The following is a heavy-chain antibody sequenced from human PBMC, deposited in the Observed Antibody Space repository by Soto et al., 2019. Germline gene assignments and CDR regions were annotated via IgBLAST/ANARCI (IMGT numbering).Heavy chain of an antibody. J-gene: IGHJ6*02. CDR2: IWYDGSLQ. CDR3: ANLWGDGYNLGQDYNGMDV. D-gene: IGHD5-12*01. CDR1: GFSFENYG. V-gene: IGHV3-33*06. Sequence: QVQMVESGGGVVQPGRSLRLSCAASGFSFENYGMHWVRQAPGRGLEWVAIIWYDGSLQYYAAAVKGRFTISRDNSKNTLYLEMNSLRAEDTAVYYCANLWGDGYNLGQDYNGMDVWGQGTTVILSS.